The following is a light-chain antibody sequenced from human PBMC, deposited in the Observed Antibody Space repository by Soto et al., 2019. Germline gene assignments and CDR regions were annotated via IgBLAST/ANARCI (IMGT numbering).Light chain of an antibody. J-gene: IGKJ1*01. V-gene: IGKV3-11*01. Sequence: EIVLTQSPATLSSSPRERATLSCRASQSVSSYLAWYQQKPGQAPRLLIYDASNRATGIPARFSGSGSGTDFTLTISSLEPEDFAVYYCQQPSGTFGQGTKVHIK. CDR2: DAS. CDR3: QQPSGT. CDR1: QSVSSY.